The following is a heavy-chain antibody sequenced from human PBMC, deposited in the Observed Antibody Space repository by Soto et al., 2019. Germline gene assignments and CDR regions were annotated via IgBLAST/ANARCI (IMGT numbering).Heavy chain of an antibody. Sequence: GASVKVSCKASGGTFSSYAISWVRQAPGQGLEWMGGIIPIFGTANYAQKFQGRVTITADESTSTAYMELSSLRSEDTAVYYCARCRDGYKAYYYYGMDVWGQGTTVTVSS. V-gene: IGHV1-69*13. D-gene: IGHD5-12*01. J-gene: IGHJ6*02. CDR2: IIPIFGTA. CDR1: GGTFSSYA. CDR3: ARCRDGYKAYYYYGMDV.